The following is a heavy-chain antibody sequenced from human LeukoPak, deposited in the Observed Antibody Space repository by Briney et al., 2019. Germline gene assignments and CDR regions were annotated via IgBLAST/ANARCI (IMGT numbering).Heavy chain of an antibody. Sequence: TGGSLRLSCAASGLSFGDYAMHWVRQAPGKGLEWVSGISWNSGSIVYADSVKGRFTISRDNSKNTLYLQMNSLRAEDTAVYYCARLGYFDYWGQGTLVTVSS. J-gene: IGHJ4*02. CDR3: ARLGYFDY. V-gene: IGHV3-9*01. D-gene: IGHD3-16*01. CDR1: GLSFGDYA. CDR2: ISWNSGSI.